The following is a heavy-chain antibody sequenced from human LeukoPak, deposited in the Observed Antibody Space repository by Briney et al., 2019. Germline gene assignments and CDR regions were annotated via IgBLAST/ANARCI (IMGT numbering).Heavy chain of an antibody. CDR1: GYSFTSYW. V-gene: IGHV5-51*01. J-gene: IGHJ6*02. CDR2: IYPDDSDT. CDR3: ARRRGTYSYYYYYGMDV. Sequence: GESLKISCKASGYSFTSYWIGWVRQVPGKGLEWMGIIYPDDSDTRYSPSFQGQVTISADKSISTAYLQWSSLKASDTAMYYCARRRGTYSYYYYYGMDVWGQGTTVTVSS. D-gene: IGHD2-15*01.